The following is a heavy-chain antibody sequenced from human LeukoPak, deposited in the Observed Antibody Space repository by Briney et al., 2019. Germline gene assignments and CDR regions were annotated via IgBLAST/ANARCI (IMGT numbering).Heavy chain of an antibody. J-gene: IGHJ6*02. CDR1: GFSFSDYY. V-gene: IGHV3-11*04. D-gene: IGHD2-2*01. CDR3: ARDGCTSCYGGYYYYGMDV. Sequence: PGGSLRLSCAASGFSFSDYYMTWIRQAPGKGLEWVSYMSNSGTTTKYADSVKGRFTISRDNSKNTLYLQMNSLRAEDTAVYYCARDGCTSCYGGYYYYGMDVWGQGTTVTVSS. CDR2: MSNSGTTT.